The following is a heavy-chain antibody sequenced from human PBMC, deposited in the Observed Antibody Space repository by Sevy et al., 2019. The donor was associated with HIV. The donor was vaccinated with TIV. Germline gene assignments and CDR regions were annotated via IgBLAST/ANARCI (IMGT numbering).Heavy chain of an antibody. Sequence: GGSLRLSCAASGFTFSSYSMNWVRQAPGKGLEWVSSISSSSSYIYYADSVMGRFTISRDNAKNSLYLQMNSLRAEDTAVDYCARELRGVIPYDYWGQGTLVTVSS. J-gene: IGHJ4*02. D-gene: IGHD3-10*01. CDR1: GFTFSSYS. V-gene: IGHV3-21*01. CDR3: ARELRGVIPYDY. CDR2: ISSSSSYI.